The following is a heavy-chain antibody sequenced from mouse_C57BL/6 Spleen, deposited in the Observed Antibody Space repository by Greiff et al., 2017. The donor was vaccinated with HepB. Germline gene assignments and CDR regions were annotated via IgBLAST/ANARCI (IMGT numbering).Heavy chain of an antibody. CDR2: IDPETGGT. CDR1: GYTFTDYE. J-gene: IGHJ2*01. Sequence: VQLVESGAELVRPGASVTLSCKASGYTFTDYEMHWVKQTPVHGLEWIGAIDPETGGTAYNQKFKGKAILTADKSSSTAYMELRSLTSEDSAVYYCTRLENGKGYWGKGTTLTVAS. V-gene: IGHV1-15*01. D-gene: IGHD4-1*01. CDR3: TRLENGKGY.